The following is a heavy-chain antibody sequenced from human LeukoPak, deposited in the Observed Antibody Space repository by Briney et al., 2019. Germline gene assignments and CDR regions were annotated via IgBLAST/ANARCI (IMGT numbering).Heavy chain of an antibody. Sequence: SETLSLTCTVSGGSISSYYWSWIRQPPGKGLEWIGYIYYSGSTNYNPSLKSRVTISVDTSKNQFSLKLSSVTAADTAVYYCARLGVGVAAARNYYYYGMDVWGQGTTVTVSS. CDR2: IYYSGST. J-gene: IGHJ6*02. V-gene: IGHV4-59*08. CDR3: ARLGVGVAAARNYYYYGMDV. CDR1: GGSISSYY. D-gene: IGHD6-13*01.